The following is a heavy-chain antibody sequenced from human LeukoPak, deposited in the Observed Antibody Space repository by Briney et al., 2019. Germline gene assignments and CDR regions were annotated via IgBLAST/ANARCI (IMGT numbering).Heavy chain of an antibody. V-gene: IGHV3-23*01. CDR1: GFTFRTSG. Sequence: GGSLRLSCAASGFTFRTSGMSWVRQAPGKGLEWVSAISGSGGSTCYADSVKGRFTISRDNSKNTLYLQMNSLRAEDTAVYYCAKDYYGDYEAAFDYWGQGTLVTVSS. J-gene: IGHJ4*02. CDR3: AKDYYGDYEAAFDY. D-gene: IGHD4-17*01. CDR2: ISGSGGST.